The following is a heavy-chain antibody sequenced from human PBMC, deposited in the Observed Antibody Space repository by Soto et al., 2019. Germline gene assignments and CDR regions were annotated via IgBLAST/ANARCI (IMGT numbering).Heavy chain of an antibody. CDR3: ARDSPMTSTWRGLDG. Sequence: HVQLQESGPGLVKPSQTLSLTCTVSGASISTRVYFWGWVRQRPGRGLEWIGDIFYSGSTYYNPSLHSRLTISVDPAKHHSSLRLTSASAADTAVYYCARDSPMTSTWRGLDGWGQGTKVTVSS. J-gene: IGHJ6*02. CDR2: IFYSGST. D-gene: IGHD5-12*01. CDR1: GASISTRVYF. V-gene: IGHV4-31*03.